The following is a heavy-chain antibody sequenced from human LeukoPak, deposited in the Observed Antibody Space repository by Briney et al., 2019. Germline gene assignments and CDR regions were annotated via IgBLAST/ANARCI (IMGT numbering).Heavy chain of an antibody. CDR1: GGSISSSSYY. CDR2: IHYSGST. V-gene: IGHV4-39*07. D-gene: IGHD3-22*01. Sequence: SETLSLTCTVSGGSISSSSYYWAWIRQPPGKGLEWIGSIHYSGSTYYNPSLQSRVTISIDTSKNQFSLKLRFVTAADTAVYYCARTYYYDSSGYYYFDYWGQGTLVTVSS. J-gene: IGHJ4*02. CDR3: ARTYYYDSSGYYYFDY.